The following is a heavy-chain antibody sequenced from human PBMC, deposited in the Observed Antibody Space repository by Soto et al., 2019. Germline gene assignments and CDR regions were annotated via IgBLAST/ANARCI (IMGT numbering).Heavy chain of an antibody. Sequence: SVKVSCKASVGTFSSYAISWVRQAPGQGLEWMGGIIPIFGTANYAQKFQGRVTITADESTSTAYMELSSLRSEDTAVYYCATSGYSYGALDYYYGMDVWGQGTTVTVSS. D-gene: IGHD5-18*01. CDR3: ATSGYSYGALDYYYGMDV. J-gene: IGHJ6*02. V-gene: IGHV1-69*13. CDR2: IIPIFGTA. CDR1: VGTFSSYA.